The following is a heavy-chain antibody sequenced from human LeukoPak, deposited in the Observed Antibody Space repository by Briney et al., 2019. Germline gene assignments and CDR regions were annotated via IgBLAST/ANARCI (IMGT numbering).Heavy chain of an antibody. D-gene: IGHD2-8*01. CDR3: ARVGCTNGVCYTESDY. V-gene: IGHV1-18*01. CDR1: GYTFTSYG. J-gene: IGHJ4*02. Sequence: ASVKVSCKASGYTFTSYGISWVRQAPGQGLEWMGWISAYNGNTNYAQKFQGRVTMTTDTSTSTAYMELRGLRSDDTAVYYCARVGCTNGVCYTESDYWGQGTLVTVSS. CDR2: ISAYNGNT.